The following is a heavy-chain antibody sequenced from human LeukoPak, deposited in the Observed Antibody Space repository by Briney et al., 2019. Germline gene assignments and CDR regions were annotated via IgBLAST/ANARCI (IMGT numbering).Heavy chain of an antibody. V-gene: IGHV3-7*01. J-gene: IGHJ4*02. CDR1: GFTFSTYW. CDR3: ARDRSTVAGIDY. CDR2: IKPDGGEK. Sequence: GGSLRLSCAASGFTFSTYWMAWVRQAPGKGLEWVATIKPDGGEKYYVDSVQGRFTISRDNAKNSLYLQMNSLRAEDTAVYYCARDRSTVAGIDYWGQGTLVTVSS. D-gene: IGHD6-19*01.